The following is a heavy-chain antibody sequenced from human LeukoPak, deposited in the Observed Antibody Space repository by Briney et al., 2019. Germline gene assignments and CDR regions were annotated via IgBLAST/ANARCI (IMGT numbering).Heavy chain of an antibody. CDR2: IYSGGST. CDR3: ARVGYSSSWHSGSAFDI. J-gene: IGHJ3*02. CDR1: GFTVSSNY. V-gene: IGHV3-66*01. Sequence: GGSLRLSCAASGFTVSSNYMSWVRQAPGKGLEWVSVIYSGGSTYYADSVKGRFTISRDNAQNSLYLQMNSLRAEDTAVYYCARVGYSSSWHSGSAFDIWGQGTMVTVSS. D-gene: IGHD6-13*01.